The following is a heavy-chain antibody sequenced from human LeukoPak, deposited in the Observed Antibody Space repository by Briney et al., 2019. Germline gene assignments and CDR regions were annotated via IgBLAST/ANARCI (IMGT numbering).Heavy chain of an antibody. CDR3: ASWRGHGVILY. CDR1: GGSISSYY. J-gene: IGHJ4*02. D-gene: IGHD3-3*01. CDR2: IYYSGST. V-gene: IGHV4-59*08. Sequence: SETLSLTCTVSGGSISSYYWSWIRQPPGKGLEWIGYIYYSGSTNYNPSLKSRVTISVDTSKNQFSLKLSSVTAADTAVYYCASWRGHGVILYWGQGTLVTVSS.